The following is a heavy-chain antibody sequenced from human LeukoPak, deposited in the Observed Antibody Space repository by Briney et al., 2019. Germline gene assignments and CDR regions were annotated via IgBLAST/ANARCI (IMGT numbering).Heavy chain of an antibody. D-gene: IGHD6-13*01. CDR1: GFTFSSYA. CDR2: ISGSGGST. CDR3: AKDGSSWYDAFDI. V-gene: IGHV3-23*01. J-gene: IGHJ3*02. Sequence: GGSLRLSCAAAGFTFSSYAMSWVRQAPGKGLEWVSAISGSGGSTYYADSVKGRFTISRDNSKNTLYLQMNSLRAEDTAVYYCAKDGSSWYDAFDIWGQGTMVTVSS.